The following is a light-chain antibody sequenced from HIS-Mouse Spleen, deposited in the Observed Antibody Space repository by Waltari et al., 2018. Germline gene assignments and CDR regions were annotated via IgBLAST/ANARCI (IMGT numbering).Light chain of an antibody. Sequence: SSELTQDPAVSVALGQTVRITCQGDSLRSYYASWYQQKPGQAPVLVNYGKNNRPSGIPDRFSGSSSGNTASLTITGAQAEDEADYYCNSRDSSGNHWVFGGGTKLTVL. J-gene: IGLJ3*02. CDR1: SLRSYY. CDR2: GKN. CDR3: NSRDSSGNHWV. V-gene: IGLV3-19*01.